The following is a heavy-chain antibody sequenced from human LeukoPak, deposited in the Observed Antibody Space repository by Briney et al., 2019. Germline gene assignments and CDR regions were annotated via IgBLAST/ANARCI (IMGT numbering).Heavy chain of an antibody. Sequence: GGALKISLKGSGYSFTSYWIGWVRQMPGKGLKWMGIFYPGDSDARYNPSFQGQVPTSADKSISTASLQWSSLKASGTAMYYCARPVGAKSHDAFDIWGQGTMVTVSS. CDR3: ARPVGAKSHDAFDI. D-gene: IGHD1-26*01. J-gene: IGHJ3*02. V-gene: IGHV5-51*01. CDR1: GYSFTSYW. CDR2: FYPGDSDA.